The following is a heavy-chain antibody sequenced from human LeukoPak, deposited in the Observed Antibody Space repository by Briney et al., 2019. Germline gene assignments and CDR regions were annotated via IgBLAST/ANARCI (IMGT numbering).Heavy chain of an antibody. Sequence: GGSLRLSCAASGFTFSSYAMHWVRQAPGKGLEWVAIISYDGRNKYYADSVKGRFTTSRDNSKNTLHLQVNSLRAEDTAVYFCARELERTFDYWGQGTLVTVSS. V-gene: IGHV3-30*04. D-gene: IGHD1-1*01. CDR2: ISYDGRNK. CDR1: GFTFSSYA. J-gene: IGHJ4*02. CDR3: ARELERTFDY.